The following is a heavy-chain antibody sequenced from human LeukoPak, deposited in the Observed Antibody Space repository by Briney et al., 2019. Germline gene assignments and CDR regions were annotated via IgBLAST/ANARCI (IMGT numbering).Heavy chain of an antibody. V-gene: IGHV4-4*08. D-gene: IGHD3-10*01. J-gene: IGHJ1*01. CDR1: GGSINNYY. CDR3: ARDYGSGGGGYFQH. CDR2: VSNSGST. Sequence: SETLSLTCSVSGGSINNYYWSWIRQPPGKGLEWIGYVSNSGSTNYNPSLKSRLTMSVDTSKNHFSLRLSSVTAADTAVYYCARDYGSGGGGYFQHWGQGTLVTVSS.